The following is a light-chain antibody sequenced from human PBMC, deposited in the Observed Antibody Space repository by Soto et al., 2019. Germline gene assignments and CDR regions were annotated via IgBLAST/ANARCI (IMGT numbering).Light chain of an antibody. CDR3: QSYAISLSGLV. CDR1: SSNIGACYY. CDR2: TNT. Sequence: QSVLTQPHSVSGAPGQRVTISCTGSSSNIGACYYVHWYQQLPGIAPKLLIYTNTNRPSGVPDRFSGSKSGTSASLAITGLQAEDEADYYCQSYAISLSGLVFGGGTKLTVL. J-gene: IGLJ2*01. V-gene: IGLV1-40*01.